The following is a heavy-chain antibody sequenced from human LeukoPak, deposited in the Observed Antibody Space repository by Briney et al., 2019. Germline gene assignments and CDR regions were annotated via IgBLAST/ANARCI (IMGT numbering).Heavy chain of an antibody. CDR3: ASSAARLRGHGMDV. CDR1: GGSFSGYY. D-gene: IGHD4-17*01. CDR2: INHSEST. Sequence: SETLSLTCAVYGGSFSGYYWSWIRQPPGKGLEWIGEINHSESTNYNPSLKSRVTISVDTSKNQFSLKLSSVTAADTAVYYCASSAARLRGHGMDVWGQGTTVTVSS. V-gene: IGHV4-34*01. J-gene: IGHJ6*02.